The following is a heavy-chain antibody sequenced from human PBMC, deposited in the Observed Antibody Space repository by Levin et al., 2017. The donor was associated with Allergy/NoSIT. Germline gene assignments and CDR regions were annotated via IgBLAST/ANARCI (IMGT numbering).Heavy chain of an antibody. D-gene: IGHD4-11*01. CDR1: GGTFSSYP. CDR2: IIPILGIA. V-gene: IGHV1-69*04. J-gene: IGHJ4*02. CDR3: ARDMYPEDYNFDY. Sequence: VASVKVSCKASGGTFSSYPISWVRQAPGQGLEWMGRIIPILGIANYAQKFQGRVTITADKSTSTAYMELSSLRSEDTAVYYCARDMYPEDYNFDYWGQGTLVTVSS.